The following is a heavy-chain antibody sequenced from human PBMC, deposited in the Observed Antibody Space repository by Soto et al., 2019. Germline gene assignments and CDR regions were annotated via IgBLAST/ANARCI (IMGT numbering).Heavy chain of an antibody. CDR1: GGTFPNYA. CDR3: VPLQPSTIIGRPGMDV. D-gene: IGHD3-22*01. CDR2: IIPLFGIT. Sequence: QVQLVQSGAEVKRPGSSVKVSCKASGGTFPNYAITWVRQAPGQGLEWMGGIIPLFGITNYAQKFQGRVTITADESSNAAYMELRSLTSEDTAVYYCVPLQPSTIIGRPGMDVWGQGTTVTVS. V-gene: IGHV1-69*01. J-gene: IGHJ6*02.